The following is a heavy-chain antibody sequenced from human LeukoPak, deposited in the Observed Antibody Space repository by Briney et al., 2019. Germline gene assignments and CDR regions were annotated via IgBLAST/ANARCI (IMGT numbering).Heavy chain of an antibody. V-gene: IGHV4-61*08. CDR1: GGSISSGGYY. CDR3: ARSYGPANWFDP. CDR2: IYYSGST. J-gene: IGHJ5*02. Sequence: SQTLSLTCAVSGGSISSGGYYWSWIRQPPGKGLEWIGYIYYSGSTNYNPSLKSRVTISVDTSKNQFSLKLSSVTAADTAVYYCARSYGPANWFDPWGQGTLVTVSS. D-gene: IGHD4-17*01.